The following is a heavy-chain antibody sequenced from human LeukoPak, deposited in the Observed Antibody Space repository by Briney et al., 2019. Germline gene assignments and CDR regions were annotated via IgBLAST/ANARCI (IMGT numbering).Heavy chain of an antibody. CDR3: AHRQVTVTPESYFDY. D-gene: IGHD4-11*01. CDR2: IYWNDDK. V-gene: IGHV2-5*01. Sequence: SGPTLVNPTQTLTLTCTFSGFSLSTSGVGVGWIRQPPGKALEWLALIYWNDDKRYSPSLKSRLTITKDTSKNQVVLTMTNMDPVDTATYYCAHRQVTVTPESYFDYWGQGTLVTVSS. CDR1: GFSLSTSGVG. J-gene: IGHJ4*02.